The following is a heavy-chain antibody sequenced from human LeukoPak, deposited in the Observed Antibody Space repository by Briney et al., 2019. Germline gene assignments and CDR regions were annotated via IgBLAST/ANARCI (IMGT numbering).Heavy chain of an antibody. Sequence: GGSLRLSCAASGFTFSSYGMHWVRQAPGKGLEWVAFIRYDGSNKYYADSVKGRFTISRDNSKNTLYLQMNSLRAEDTAVYYCAKDGLSSGSYYYYYYYMDVWGKGTTVTVSS. J-gene: IGHJ6*03. D-gene: IGHD1-26*01. CDR1: GFTFSSYG. V-gene: IGHV3-30*02. CDR2: IRYDGSNK. CDR3: AKDGLSSGSYYYYYYYMDV.